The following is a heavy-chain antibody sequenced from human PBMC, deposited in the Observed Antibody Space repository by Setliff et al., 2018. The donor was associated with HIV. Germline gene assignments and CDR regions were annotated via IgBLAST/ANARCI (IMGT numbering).Heavy chain of an antibody. D-gene: IGHD3-10*01. CDR3: ARLSGGMVPNY. V-gene: IGHV4-4*02. CDR2: IYHSGST. CDR1: GDSIIGIHW. J-gene: IGHJ4*02. Sequence: SETLSLTCAVSGDSIIGIHWWDWVRQPPGKGLEWIGEIYHSGSTNYNPSLKSRVTISVDTSKNQISLRLSSVTAADTAVYYCARLSGGMVPNYWGQGTLVTVSS.